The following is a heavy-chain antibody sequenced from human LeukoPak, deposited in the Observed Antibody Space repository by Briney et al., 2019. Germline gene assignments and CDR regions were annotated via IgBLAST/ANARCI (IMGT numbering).Heavy chain of an antibody. J-gene: IGHJ4*02. CDR3: AKDNAYYYDSSGYYYRRYFDY. CDR2: ISYDGSNT. CDR1: GFTFSSYG. D-gene: IGHD3-22*01. V-gene: IGHV3-30*18. Sequence: GGSLRLSCAASGFTFSSYGIHWVRQAPGKGLEWVAIISYDGSNTYYADSVKGRFTISRDNSKNTLYLQMNSLRAEDTSVYYCAKDNAYYYDSSGYYYRRYFDYWGQGTLVTVSS.